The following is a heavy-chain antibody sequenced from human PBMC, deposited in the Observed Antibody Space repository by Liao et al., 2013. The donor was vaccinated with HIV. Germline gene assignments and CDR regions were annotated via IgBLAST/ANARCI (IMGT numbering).Heavy chain of an antibody. V-gene: IGHV4-61*02. D-gene: IGHD5-24*01. CDR1: GASITSGRYY. J-gene: IGHJ2*01. Sequence: QVQLQESGPGLVKPSQTLSLTCSVSGASITSGRYYWSWIRQPAGKGLEWIGRIDDSGSTNYNPSLKSRVTISVDRSKNQFSLTLTSVTAADTAVYYCARGRDSSWGYFDLWGRGTLVSVSS. CDR3: ARGRDSSWGYFDL. CDR2: IDDSGST.